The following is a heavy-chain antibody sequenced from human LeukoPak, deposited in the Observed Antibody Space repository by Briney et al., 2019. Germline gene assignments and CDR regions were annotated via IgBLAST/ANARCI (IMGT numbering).Heavy chain of an antibody. V-gene: IGHV3-30*02. CDR3: AKDQAEYGDYYAFDI. Sequence: GGSLRLTCAASGFTFSSYGMHWVRQAPGKGLEWVAFIRYDGSNKYYADSVKGRFTISRDNSKNTLYLQMNSLRAEDTAVYYCAKDQAEYGDYYAFDIWGQGTMVTVSS. J-gene: IGHJ3*02. D-gene: IGHD4-17*01. CDR2: IRYDGSNK. CDR1: GFTFSSYG.